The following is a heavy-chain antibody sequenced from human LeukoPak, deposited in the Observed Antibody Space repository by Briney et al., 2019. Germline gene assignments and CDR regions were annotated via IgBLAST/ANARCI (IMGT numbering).Heavy chain of an antibody. CDR3: ATFPDDWSYFDY. CDR1: GGTFSSYA. D-gene: IGHD3-9*01. J-gene: IGHJ4*02. CDR2: IIPIFGKA. V-gene: IGHV1-69*13. Sequence: SVNVSCKASGGTFSSYAISWVRQAPGQGLEWMGGIIPIFGKANYAQKFQGRVTITADESTSTAYMELSSLRSEDTAVYYCATFPDDWSYFDYWGQGTLVTVSS.